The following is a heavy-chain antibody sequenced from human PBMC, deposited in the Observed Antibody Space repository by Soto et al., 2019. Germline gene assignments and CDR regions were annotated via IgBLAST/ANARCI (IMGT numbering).Heavy chain of an antibody. Sequence: PGGSLRLSCAASGFTFSNYAMNWVRQAPGKGLEWVSGISCGGGSTYYADSVKGRFTISRDNAKNSLYLQTNSLRAEDTAVYYCARVPQRIAVAGTSNRYYFDYWGQGILVTVSS. V-gene: IGHV3-23*01. CDR1: GFTFSNYA. D-gene: IGHD6-19*01. J-gene: IGHJ4*02. CDR2: ISCGGGST. CDR3: ARVPQRIAVAGTSNRYYFDY.